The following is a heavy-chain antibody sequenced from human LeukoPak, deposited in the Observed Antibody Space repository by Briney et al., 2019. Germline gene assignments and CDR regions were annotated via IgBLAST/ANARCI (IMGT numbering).Heavy chain of an antibody. CDR1: GYTFTSYY. CDR2: INPSGGST. D-gene: IGHD3-22*01. CDR3: ARGVYYYDSSGYYGNFDY. V-gene: IGHV1-46*01. Sequence: ASVKVSCKASGYTFTSYYMHWVRQAPGRGLEWMGIINPSGGSTSYAQKFQGRVTMTRDTSTSTVYMELSSLRSEDTAVYYCARGVYYYDSSGYYGNFDYWGQGTLVTVSS. J-gene: IGHJ4*02.